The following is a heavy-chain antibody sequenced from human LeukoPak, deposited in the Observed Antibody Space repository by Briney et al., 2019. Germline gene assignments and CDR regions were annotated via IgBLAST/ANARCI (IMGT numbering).Heavy chain of an antibody. CDR3: ARDGRGYSSSWYFDL. CDR1: GGSISSYY. V-gene: IGHV4-4*07. D-gene: IGHD6-13*01. Sequence: PSETLSLTCTVSGGSISSYYWSWIRQPAGKELEWIGRIYSSGSTNYSPSLKSRVTLSVDTSRDQFSLRLSSVTAADTAVYYCARDGRGYSSSWYFDLWGQGTLVTVSS. J-gene: IGHJ4*02. CDR2: IYSSGST.